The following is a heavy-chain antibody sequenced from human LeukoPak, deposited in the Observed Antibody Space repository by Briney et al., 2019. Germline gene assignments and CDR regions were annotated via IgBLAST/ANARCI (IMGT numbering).Heavy chain of an antibody. Sequence: GGSLRLSCAASGFIVSNNYVSWVRQAPGKGLEWVSTIYSSGIIKYADSVKGRFTISRDNSRNTVYLEMNSLRAEDSAVYSCAGKVGVPTSYYGMDAWGQGTTVTVSS. J-gene: IGHJ6*02. CDR3: AGKVGVPTSYYGMDA. CDR1: GFIVSNNY. D-gene: IGHD1-26*01. CDR2: IYSSGII. V-gene: IGHV3-53*01.